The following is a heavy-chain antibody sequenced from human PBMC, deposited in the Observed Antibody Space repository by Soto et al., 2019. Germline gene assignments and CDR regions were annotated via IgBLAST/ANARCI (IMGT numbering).Heavy chain of an antibody. CDR1: GFTFSSYG. D-gene: IGHD3-10*01. J-gene: IGHJ4*02. Sequence: PGGSLRLSCAASGFTFSSYGMHWVRQAPGKGLEWVAVISYDGSNKYYADSVKGRFTISRDNSKNTLYLQMNSLRAEDTAVYYCAKDLGLLWFGELLRGPFDYWGQGTLVTVSS. CDR2: ISYDGSNK. V-gene: IGHV3-30*18. CDR3: AKDLGLLWFGELLRGPFDY.